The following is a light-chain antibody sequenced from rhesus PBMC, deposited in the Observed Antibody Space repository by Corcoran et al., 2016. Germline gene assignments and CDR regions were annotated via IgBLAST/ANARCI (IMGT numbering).Light chain of an antibody. CDR2: RAS. CDR1: ENVNNF. CDR3: QHGYGTPIFA. V-gene: IGKV1-74*01. J-gene: IGKJ3*01. Sequence: DIQMTQSPSSLSASVGDRVTITCRASENVNNFLSWYPQKPGRAPKLLIYRASTLQTGVPARFSGSGYGTDDNFTIRSLQPEDYGTYYCQHGYGTPIFAFGPGTKLDIK.